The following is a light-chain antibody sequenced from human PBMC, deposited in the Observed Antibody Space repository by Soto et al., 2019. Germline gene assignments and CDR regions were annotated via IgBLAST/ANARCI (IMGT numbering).Light chain of an antibody. CDR3: QQYNNWPPLT. J-gene: IGKJ4*01. CDR2: GAS. Sequence: EIGMTQSPAPLSVSPGERATPSCRASQSVSTNLAWYQQKPAQAPRLLIYGASTRATGIPARFSGSGSGTEFTLTISSLQSEDFAVYYCQQYNNWPPLTFGGGTKVEIK. CDR1: QSVSTN. V-gene: IGKV3-15*01.